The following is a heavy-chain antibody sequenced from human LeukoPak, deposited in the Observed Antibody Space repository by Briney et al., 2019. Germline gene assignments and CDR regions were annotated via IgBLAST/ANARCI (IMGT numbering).Heavy chain of an antibody. V-gene: IGHV3-48*04. D-gene: IGHD3-10*02. CDR1: GFTFSSYW. Sequence: GGSLRLSCAASGFTFSSYWMNWVRQAPGKGLEWVSYISSSGSTIYYADSVKGRFTISRDNAKNSLYLQMNSLRVEDTAVYYCAELGITMIGGVWGKGTTVTISS. CDR3: AELGITMIGGV. CDR2: ISSSGSTI. J-gene: IGHJ6*04.